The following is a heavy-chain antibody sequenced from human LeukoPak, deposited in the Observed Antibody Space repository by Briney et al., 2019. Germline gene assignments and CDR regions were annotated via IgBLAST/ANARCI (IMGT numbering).Heavy chain of an antibody. CDR2: IKQDGSEK. Sequence: GGSLRLSCAASGFTFSSYWMSWVRQAPGKGLEWVANIKQDGSEKYYVDSVKGRFTISRDNAKNSLYLQVNSLRAEDTAVYYCARSGYSYGYPPGTYWGQGTLVTVSS. D-gene: IGHD5-18*01. V-gene: IGHV3-7*01. CDR3: ARSGYSYGYPPGTY. CDR1: GFTFSSYW. J-gene: IGHJ4*02.